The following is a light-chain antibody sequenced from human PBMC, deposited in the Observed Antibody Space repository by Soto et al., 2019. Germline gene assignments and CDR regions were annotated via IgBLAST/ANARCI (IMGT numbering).Light chain of an antibody. Sequence: IQLTQSPSSLSASVGDRVTITCRASQGISSYLAWYQQKPGKAPKLLIYAASTLQSGVPSRFSGSGSGTDFTLTISSLQPEDVATYYCQQLNSYQITFGQGTRLEIK. CDR1: QGISSY. CDR3: QQLNSYQIT. J-gene: IGKJ5*01. V-gene: IGKV1-9*01. CDR2: AAS.